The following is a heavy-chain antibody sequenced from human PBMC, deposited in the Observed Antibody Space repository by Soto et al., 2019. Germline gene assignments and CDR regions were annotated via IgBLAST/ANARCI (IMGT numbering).Heavy chain of an antibody. CDR2: IYGGGNGP. D-gene: IGHD2-2*03. CDR1: GFTFSDFV. V-gene: IGHV3-23*01. J-gene: IGHJ4*02. CDR3: AKMEGMDPWAYSFDY. Sequence: EVQVLESGGGLVQPGGSLRLSCAATGFTFSDFVISWVRQAPGKGLEWVSRIYGGGNGPHYADSVKGRVTISRDNSKNTLYLQMNSLRAEDTAVYYCAKMEGMDPWAYSFDYWGQGTLVTVSS.